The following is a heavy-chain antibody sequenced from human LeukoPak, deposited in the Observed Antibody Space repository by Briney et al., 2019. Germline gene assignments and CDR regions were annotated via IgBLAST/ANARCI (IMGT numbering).Heavy chain of an antibody. CDR1: GGSIKSNNW. J-gene: IGHJ4*02. CDR2: IYHSGST. V-gene: IGHV4-4*02. CDR3: ARSDGSYYHYFDY. D-gene: IGHD1-26*01. Sequence: PSETLSLTCAVSGGSIKSNNWWSWVRQPPGKGLEWIGEIYHSGSTNYNPSLESRVTVSVDKSKNQFSLDLSSVTAADTAVYYCARSDGSYYHYFDYWGQGTLVTVSS.